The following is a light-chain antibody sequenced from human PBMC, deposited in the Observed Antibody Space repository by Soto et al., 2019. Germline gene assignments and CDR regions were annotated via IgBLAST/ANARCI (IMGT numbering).Light chain of an antibody. J-gene: IGLJ3*02. CDR1: SSDVGAYNY. CDR3: SSYTSSSTLV. V-gene: IGLV2-14*01. Sequence: QSALTQPASVSGSPGQSITISCTGTSSDVGAYNYVSWYQQHPGKAPKLMIYDVRNRPSGVSNRFSGSKSGNTASLIISGLQAEDEADYYCSSYTSSSTLVFGGGTKLTVL. CDR2: DVR.